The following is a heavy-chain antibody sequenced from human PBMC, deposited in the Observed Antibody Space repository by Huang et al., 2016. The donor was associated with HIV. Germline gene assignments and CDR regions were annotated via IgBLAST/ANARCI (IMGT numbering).Heavy chain of an antibody. J-gene: IGHJ4*02. V-gene: IGHV1-18*01. CDR3: STDSSQSLGLEY. D-gene: IGHD3-10*01. Sequence: GFGYRLIGTGSRGVRQARGQGVEWVGWINTVNGETHYVQKLKGRVTLTADTSARTAYVDLRSLRSDDTAFDFCSTDSSQSLGLEYWGQGTLVTVSS. CDR2: INTVNGET. CDR1: GYRLIGTG.